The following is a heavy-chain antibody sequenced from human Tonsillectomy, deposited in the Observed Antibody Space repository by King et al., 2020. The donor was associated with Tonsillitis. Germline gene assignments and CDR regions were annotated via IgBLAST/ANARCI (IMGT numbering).Heavy chain of an antibody. CDR3: ARTTYYDFWSGFFDY. J-gene: IGHJ4*02. Sequence: VTLKESGPALVKPTQTLTLTCTFSGFSLSASGMCLNGIRKSPGKAREGLSLIDWDDVKFYSRSLKTRPTISKDTSKNQVILTMTNMDPVDTATYYCARTTYYDFWSGFFDYWGQGTLVTVSS. CDR1: GFSLSASGMC. D-gene: IGHD3-3*01. CDR2: IDWDDVK. V-gene: IGHV2-70*01.